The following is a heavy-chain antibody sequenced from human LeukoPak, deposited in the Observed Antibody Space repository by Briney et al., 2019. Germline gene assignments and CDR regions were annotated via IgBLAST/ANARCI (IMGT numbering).Heavy chain of an antibody. D-gene: IGHD5-18*01. Sequence: ASVTVSCKASGYTFTSYGISWVRQAPGQGLEWMGWISAYNGNTNYAQKLQGRVTMTTDTSTSTAYMELRSLRFDDTAVYYCAATAMATNFDYWGQGTLVTVSS. CDR2: ISAYNGNT. J-gene: IGHJ4*02. CDR1: GYTFTSYG. CDR3: AATAMATNFDY. V-gene: IGHV1-18*01.